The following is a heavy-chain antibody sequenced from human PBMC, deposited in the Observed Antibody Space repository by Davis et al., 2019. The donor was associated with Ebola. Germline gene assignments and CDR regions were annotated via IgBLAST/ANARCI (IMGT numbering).Heavy chain of an antibody. CDR1: GYTFTSYD. Sequence: ASVKVSCKASGYTFTSYDINWVRQATGQGLEWMGWMNPNSGNTGYAQKFQGRVTMTRNTSISTAYMEVRSLTSDDTALYYCARDGLVPDAIRGGFDPWGQGMLVTVSS. CDR2: MNPNSGNT. V-gene: IGHV1-8*01. D-gene: IGHD2-2*01. J-gene: IGHJ5*02. CDR3: ARDGLVPDAIRGGFDP.